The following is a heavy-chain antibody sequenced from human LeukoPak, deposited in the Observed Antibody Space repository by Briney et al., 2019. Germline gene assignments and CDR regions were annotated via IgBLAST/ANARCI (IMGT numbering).Heavy chain of an antibody. D-gene: IGHD3-22*01. CDR3: ASKTYYYDSGGYYRTHGMDV. CDR2: ISAYNGNT. V-gene: IGHV1-18*01. CDR1: GYTFTSYG. Sequence: ASVKVSCKASGYTFTSYGISWVRQAPGQGLEWMGWISAYNGNTNYAQKLQGRVTMTTDTSTSTAYMELRSLRTDGTAVYYCASKTYYYDSGGYYRTHGMDVWGQGTTVTVSS. J-gene: IGHJ6*02.